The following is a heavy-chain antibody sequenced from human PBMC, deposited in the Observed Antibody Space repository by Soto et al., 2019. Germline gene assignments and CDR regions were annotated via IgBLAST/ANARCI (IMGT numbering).Heavy chain of an antibody. CDR1: GFTFSSYG. V-gene: IGHV3-33*01. Sequence: QVQLVESGGGVVQPGRSLRLSCAASGFTFSSYGMHWVRQAPGKGLEWVAVIWYDGSNKYYADSVKGRFTISRDNSKNTLYLQMNSLRAEDTAVYYCARGGFGVVMQTFDYWGQGTLVTVSS. J-gene: IGHJ4*02. CDR2: IWYDGSNK. CDR3: ARGGFGVVMQTFDY. D-gene: IGHD3-3*01.